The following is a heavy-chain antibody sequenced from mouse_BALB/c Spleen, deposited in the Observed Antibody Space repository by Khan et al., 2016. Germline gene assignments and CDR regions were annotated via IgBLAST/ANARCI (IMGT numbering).Heavy chain of an antibody. CDR3: AITTTSPFDY. J-gene: IGHJ2*01. Sequence: VQLKESGGGLVKPGGSLKLSCAASGFTFSDYYMYWVRQTPEKRLEWVATISDGGSYTYYPDSVKGRFTISSDNAKNNLYLQMSSLKSEDTAMYYCAITTTSPFDYWCQGTTLTVSS. V-gene: IGHV5-4*02. CDR1: GFTFSDYY. CDR2: ISDGGSYT. D-gene: IGHD1-1*01.